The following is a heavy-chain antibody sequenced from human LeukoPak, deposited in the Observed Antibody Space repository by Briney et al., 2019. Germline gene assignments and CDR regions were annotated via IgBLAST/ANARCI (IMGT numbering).Heavy chain of an antibody. CDR1: GFTFSDYW. Sequence: GGSLRLPCAASGFTFSDYWIHWVRQAPGKGLVWVSRINNDGSHTIYADFVEGRFTVSRDNAKNTLYLQMNSLRAEDTAIYYCARGGGDHAFDIWGQGTMVTVSS. CDR3: ARGGGDHAFDI. V-gene: IGHV3-74*01. D-gene: IGHD2-21*02. CDR2: INNDGSHT. J-gene: IGHJ3*02.